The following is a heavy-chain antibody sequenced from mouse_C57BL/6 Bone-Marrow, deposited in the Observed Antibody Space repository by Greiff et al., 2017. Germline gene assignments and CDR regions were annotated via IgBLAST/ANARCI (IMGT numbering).Heavy chain of an antibody. CDR1: GYSFTGYY. Sequence: VHVKQSGPELVKPGASVKISCKASGYSFTGYYMHWVKQSSEKSLEWIGEINPSTGGTSYNQKFKGKATLTVDKSSSTAYMQLKSLTSEDSAVYSCARYYYGSSYLAWFAYWGQGPLVTVSA. D-gene: IGHD1-1*01. CDR3: ARYYYGSSYLAWFAY. V-gene: IGHV1-43*01. CDR2: INPSTGGT. J-gene: IGHJ3*01.